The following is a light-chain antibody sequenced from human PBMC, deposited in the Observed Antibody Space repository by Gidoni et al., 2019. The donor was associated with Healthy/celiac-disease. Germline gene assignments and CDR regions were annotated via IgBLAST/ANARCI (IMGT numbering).Light chain of an antibody. CDR3: QQYYSYPS. CDR2: AAS. Sequence: AIRMTQSPSSLAASTGDRVTITCRASQGISSYLAWYQQKPGKAPKLLIYAASTLQSGVPSRFSSSGSGTDFTLTISCLQSEDFATYYCQQYYSYPSFGPGTKVDIK. CDR1: QGISSY. V-gene: IGKV1-8*01. J-gene: IGKJ3*01.